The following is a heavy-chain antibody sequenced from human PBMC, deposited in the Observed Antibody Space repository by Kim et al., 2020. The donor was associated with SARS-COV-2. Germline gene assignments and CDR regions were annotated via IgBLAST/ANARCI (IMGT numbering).Heavy chain of an antibody. D-gene: IGHD3-10*01. V-gene: IGHV3-15*01. J-gene: IGHJ3*02. CDR2: IKSKTDGGTT. Sequence: GGSLRLSCAASGFTFSNAWMSWVRQAPGKGLEWVGRIKSKTDGGTTDYAAPVKGRFTISRDDSKNTLYLQMNSLKTEDTAVYYCTTDYVGFGELILRAFDIWGQGTMVTVSS. CDR1: GFTFSNAW. CDR3: TTDYVGFGELILRAFDI.